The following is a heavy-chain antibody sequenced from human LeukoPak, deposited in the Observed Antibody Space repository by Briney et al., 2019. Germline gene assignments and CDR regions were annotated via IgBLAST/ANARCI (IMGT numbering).Heavy chain of an antibody. J-gene: IGHJ1*01. CDR1: GYAFDNYE. D-gene: IGHD1-1*01. CDR3: ARGKGSGTACYTAEFL. V-gene: IGHV1-8*01. Sequence: ASVSVSCKASGYAFDNYEINWVRQAPGQGLEWLGWMKPNSGDTGSPQRFRSRLTMTRDAAINTAYMELRGLTSHDTAVYFCARGKGSGTACYTAEFL. CDR2: MKPNSGDT.